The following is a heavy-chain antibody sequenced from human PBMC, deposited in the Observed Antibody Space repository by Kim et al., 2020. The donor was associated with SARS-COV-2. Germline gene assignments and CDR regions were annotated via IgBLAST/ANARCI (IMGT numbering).Heavy chain of an antibody. CDR1: GYTFTSYG. Sequence: ASVKVSCKASGYTFTSYGISWVRQAPGQGLEWMGWISAYNGNTNYAQKLQGRVTMTTDTSTSTAYMELRSLRSDDTAVYYCARSDYYDSSGYRDEYWGQGTLVTVSS. CDR2: ISAYNGNT. V-gene: IGHV1-18*04. J-gene: IGHJ4*02. CDR3: ARSDYYDSSGYRDEY. D-gene: IGHD3-22*01.